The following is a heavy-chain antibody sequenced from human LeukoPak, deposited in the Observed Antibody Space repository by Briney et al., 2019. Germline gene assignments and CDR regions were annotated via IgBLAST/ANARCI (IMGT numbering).Heavy chain of an antibody. D-gene: IGHD3-3*01. J-gene: IGHJ4*02. Sequence: GGSLRLSCAASGFTFSSYGMHWVRQAPGKGLEWVAVIWYDGSNKYYADSVKGRFTISRDNSKNTRYLQMNSLRAEDTAVYYCARGPRQTIFGVVISSLDYWGQGTLVTVSS. CDR1: GFTFSSYG. V-gene: IGHV3-33*01. CDR3: ARGPRQTIFGVVISSLDY. CDR2: IWYDGSNK.